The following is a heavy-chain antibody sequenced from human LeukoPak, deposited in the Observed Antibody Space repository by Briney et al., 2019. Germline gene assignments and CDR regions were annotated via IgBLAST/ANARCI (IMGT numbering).Heavy chain of an antibody. CDR1: GGSISSYY. D-gene: IGHD6-19*01. J-gene: IGHJ6*02. CDR2: MYTGGSS. V-gene: IGHV4-4*07. CDR3: ARSWAVHEAYYYGMDV. Sequence: SETLSLTCTVSGGSISSYYWSWIRQPAGKGLEWIGRMYTGGSSNYNPSLKSRVTMSVDTSKNRFSLKLTSVTAADTAVYYCARSWAVHEAYYYGMDVWGQGTTVTVSS.